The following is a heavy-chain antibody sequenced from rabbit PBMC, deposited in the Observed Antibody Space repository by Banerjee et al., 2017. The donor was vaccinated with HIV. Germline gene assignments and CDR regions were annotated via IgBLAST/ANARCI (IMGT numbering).Heavy chain of an antibody. CDR1: GFDLSSYYW. J-gene: IGHJ4*01. CDR3: ARSVDSGSTYYALKL. D-gene: IGHD8-1*01. Sequence: QEQLEESGGDLVKPEGSLTLTCTASGFDLSSYYWICWVRQAPGKGLEWIACISTYSGTTYYASWAKGRFTISKTSSTTVTLQMTGLTVADTAAYFCARSVDSGSTYYALKLWGPGTLVTVS. V-gene: IGHV1S45*01. CDR2: ISTYSGTT.